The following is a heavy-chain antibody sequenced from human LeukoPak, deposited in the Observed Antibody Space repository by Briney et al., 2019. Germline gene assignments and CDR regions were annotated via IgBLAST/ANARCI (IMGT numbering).Heavy chain of an antibody. CDR3: AMDNYDGSDY. D-gene: IGHD3-22*01. CDR1: GGSISSYY. Sequence: SETLSLTCTVSGGSISSYYWSWIWQPAGKGLEWIGRIYTSGTTNYNPSLKSRVTMSVDTSKNQFFLKMESVAAADTARYYCAMDNYDGSDYWGQGTLVTVSS. V-gene: IGHV4-4*07. J-gene: IGHJ4*02. CDR2: IYTSGTT.